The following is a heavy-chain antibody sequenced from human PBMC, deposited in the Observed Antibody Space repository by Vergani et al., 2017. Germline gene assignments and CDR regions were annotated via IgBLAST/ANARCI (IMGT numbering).Heavy chain of an antibody. D-gene: IGHD3-10*01. CDR1: GFNFKSYA. V-gene: IGHV3-23*01. CDR3: VKARPSACMLRGDDP. CDR2: ISALDGTT. J-gene: IGHJ5*02. Sequence: EVRLLQSGGGLVQPGGSRRLACVGSGFNFKSYAMRWVRQAPCKGLEWISGISALDGTTDYADSVKGRFNISRDNSKNTLYLQMGSLRVEDTAVYYCVKARPSACMLRGDDPWGQGTLVTVSS.